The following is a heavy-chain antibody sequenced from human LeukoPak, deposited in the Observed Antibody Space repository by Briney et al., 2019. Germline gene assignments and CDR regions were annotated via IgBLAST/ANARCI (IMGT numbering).Heavy chain of an antibody. Sequence: SQTLSLTCTVSGGSISSGDYYWSWIRQPPGKGLEWIGYIYYSGSTYYNPSLKSRVTISVDTSKNQFSLKLSSVTSADTAVYYCARYRRLYEACFAPGGREPLLTVSS. D-gene: IGHD2-2*02. CDR1: GGSISSGDYY. CDR3: ARYRRLYEACFAP. V-gene: IGHV4-30-4*08. CDR2: IYYSGST. J-gene: IGHJ5*02.